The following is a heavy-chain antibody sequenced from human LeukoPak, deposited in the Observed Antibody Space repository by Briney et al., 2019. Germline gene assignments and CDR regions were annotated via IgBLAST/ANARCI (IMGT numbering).Heavy chain of an antibody. D-gene: IGHD5-12*01. CDR2: IVVGSGNT. Sequence: SVKVSCKASGFTFTSSAMQWVRQARGQRLEWIGWIVVGSGNTNYAQKFQERVTITRDMSTSTANMELSSLRSEDTAVYYCAADVPYSGYDYVRYYYGMDVWGQGTTVTVSS. V-gene: IGHV1-58*02. CDR1: GFTFTSSA. J-gene: IGHJ6*02. CDR3: AADVPYSGYDYVRYYYGMDV.